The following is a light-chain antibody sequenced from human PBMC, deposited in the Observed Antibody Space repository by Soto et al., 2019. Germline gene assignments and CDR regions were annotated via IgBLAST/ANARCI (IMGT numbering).Light chain of an antibody. CDR2: DAS. V-gene: IGKV1-5*01. CDR1: QSISSW. Sequence: DLQMTQSPSTLSASVGDRVTITCRASQSISSWLAWYQQKPGKAPKILIYDASSLESGVPSRFSGSGSGTEFTLTISSLQPDDFATYYCQQYNSYLMYTFGQGTKLEIK. CDR3: QQYNSYLMYT. J-gene: IGKJ2*01.